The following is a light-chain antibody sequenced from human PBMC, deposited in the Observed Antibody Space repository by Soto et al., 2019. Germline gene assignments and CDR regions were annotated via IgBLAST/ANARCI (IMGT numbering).Light chain of an antibody. Sequence: QSVLTQPPSVSGAPGQRVTISCTGSSSNIGAGYDVHWYQQLPGTAPKLLVYGYNNRPSGVPDRFSVSKSGTSASLTITGLQTEDEADYYRQSYDSSLSAWVFGGGTKLTVL. CDR1: SSNIGAGYD. J-gene: IGLJ2*01. CDR3: QSYDSSLSAWV. CDR2: GYN. V-gene: IGLV1-40*01.